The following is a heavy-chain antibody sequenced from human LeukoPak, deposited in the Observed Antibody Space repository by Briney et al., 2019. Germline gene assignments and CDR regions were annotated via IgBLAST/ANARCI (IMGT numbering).Heavy chain of an antibody. CDR3: ARDNSMEDTAWWFDP. CDR1: GYTFTSYG. D-gene: IGHD1-1*01. J-gene: IGHJ5*02. CDR2: ISAYNGNT. Sequence: GASVKVSCKASGYTFTSYGISWVRQAPGQGLEWMGWISAYNGNTNYAQKFQGRVTITRNTTISTAYMELSSLRSEDTAVYYCARDNSMEDTAWWFDPWGQGTLVTVSS. V-gene: IGHV1-18*01.